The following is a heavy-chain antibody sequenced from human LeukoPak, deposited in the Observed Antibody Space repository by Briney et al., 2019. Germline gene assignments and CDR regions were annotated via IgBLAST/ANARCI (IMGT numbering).Heavy chain of an antibody. J-gene: IGHJ4*02. CDR1: GFTFSSYS. CDR2: ISSTSSTV. CDR3: ARGRDSSSSYPGY. D-gene: IGHD6-6*01. V-gene: IGHV3-48*01. Sequence: PGGSLRLSCAVSGFTFSSYSMTWVRQAPGKGLEWVSCISSTSSTVYYADSVKGRFTISRDNVKNSLYLQMNSLRAEDTAVYYCARGRDSSSSYPGYWGQGTLVTVSS.